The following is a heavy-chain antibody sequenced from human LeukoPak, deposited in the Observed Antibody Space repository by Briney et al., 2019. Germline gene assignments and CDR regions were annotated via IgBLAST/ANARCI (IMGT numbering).Heavy chain of an antibody. Sequence: SETLSLTFAVYGGSFSGYYFGWIRQPPGKGLEWIGEINHSGSTNYNPSLKSRVTISVDTSKNQFSLKLSSVTAADTAVYYCARGLAAYCSSASCYGRNWFDPWGQGTLVTVSS. CDR1: GGSFSGYY. D-gene: IGHD2-2*01. CDR2: INHSGST. CDR3: ARGLAAYCSSASCYGRNWFDP. V-gene: IGHV4-34*01. J-gene: IGHJ5*02.